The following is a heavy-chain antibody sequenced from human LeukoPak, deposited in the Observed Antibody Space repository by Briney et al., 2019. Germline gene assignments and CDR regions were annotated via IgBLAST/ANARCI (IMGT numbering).Heavy chain of an antibody. Sequence: GGSLRLSCAASGFTFSNYWMSWVRQAPGKGLEWVANIKQDGSEKYYVDSVKGRFTISRDNAKNSVYLQMNSLRAEDTGVYYCARDKVVGATYLDYWGQGTLVTVSS. CDR2: IKQDGSEK. V-gene: IGHV3-7*01. CDR3: ARDKVVGATYLDY. D-gene: IGHD2-15*01. J-gene: IGHJ4*02. CDR1: GFTFSNYW.